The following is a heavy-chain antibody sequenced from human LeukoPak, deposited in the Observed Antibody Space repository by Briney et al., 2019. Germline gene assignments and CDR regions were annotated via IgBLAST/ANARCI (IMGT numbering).Heavy chain of an antibody. CDR2: IFYSGNT. D-gene: IGHD3-10*01. CDR3: ARALWFGELGGFGY. V-gene: IGHV4-59*01. Sequence: SETLPLTCPVSGGSISSYYWSWIRQPPGKGLEWIGYIFYSGNTNYNPSLKSRVTISVDTSKNQFSLNLTSVTAADTAVYYCARALWFGELGGFGYWGQGILVTVSS. J-gene: IGHJ4*02. CDR1: GGSISSYY.